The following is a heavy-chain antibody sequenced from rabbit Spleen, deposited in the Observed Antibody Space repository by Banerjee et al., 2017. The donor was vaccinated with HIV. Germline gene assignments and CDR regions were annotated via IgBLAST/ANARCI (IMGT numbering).Heavy chain of an antibody. CDR2: VHSSGTPT. CDR1: RIDFNGSYY. J-gene: IGHJ4*01. CDR3: ARDLADVIGWNLHL. D-gene: IGHD1-1*01. V-gene: IGHV1S40*01. Sequence: QSLEESGGDLVQPGAALTLTCTASRIDFNGSYYMCWVRQAPGKGLEWIACVHSSGTPTYYASWATGRFTVSKASSTTVTLQMTSLTAADTATYFCARDLADVIGWNLHLWGPGTLVTVS.